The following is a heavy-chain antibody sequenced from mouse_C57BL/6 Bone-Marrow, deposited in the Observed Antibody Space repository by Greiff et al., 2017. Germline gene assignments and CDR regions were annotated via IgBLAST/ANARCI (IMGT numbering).Heavy chain of an antibody. CDR1: GYTFTSYW. D-gene: IGHD3-1*01. CDR2: IDPSDSYT. Sequence: QVQLQQPGAELVMPGASVKLSCKASGYTFTSYWMHWVKQRPGQGLEWIGEIDPSDSYTNYNQKFKGKSPLTVDKSSSTAYMQLSSLTSEDSAVYYCARILGYAMDYWGQGTSVTVSS. J-gene: IGHJ4*01. V-gene: IGHV1-69*01. CDR3: ARILGYAMDY.